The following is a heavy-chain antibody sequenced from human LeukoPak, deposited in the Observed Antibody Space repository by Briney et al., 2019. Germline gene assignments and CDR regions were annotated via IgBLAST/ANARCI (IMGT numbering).Heavy chain of an antibody. CDR1: GGSFSGYY. CDR3: ARGTRRGSYFFTEYYFDY. Sequence: PSETLSLTCAVYGGSFSGYYWSWIRQPPGKGLEWIGEINHSGSTNYNTSLKSRVTISVDTSKNQFSLQLSSVTAADTAVYYCARGTRRGSYFFTEYYFDYWGQGTLVTVSS. CDR2: INHSGST. V-gene: IGHV4-34*01. J-gene: IGHJ4*02. D-gene: IGHD1-26*01.